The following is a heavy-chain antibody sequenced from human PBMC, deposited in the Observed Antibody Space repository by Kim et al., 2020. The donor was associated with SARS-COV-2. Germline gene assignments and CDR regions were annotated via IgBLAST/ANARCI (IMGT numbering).Heavy chain of an antibody. J-gene: IGHJ6*02. CDR1: GFTFSSYA. Sequence: GGSLRLSCSASGFTFSSYAMHWVRQAPGKGLEYVSAISSNGGSTYYADSVKGRFTISRDNSKNTLYLQMSSLRAEDTAVYYCVKWGYCSSTSCYEGGHYYYYGMDVWGQGTTVTVSS. V-gene: IGHV3-64D*06. CDR3: VKWGYCSSTSCYEGGHYYYYGMDV. CDR2: ISSNGGST. D-gene: IGHD2-2*01.